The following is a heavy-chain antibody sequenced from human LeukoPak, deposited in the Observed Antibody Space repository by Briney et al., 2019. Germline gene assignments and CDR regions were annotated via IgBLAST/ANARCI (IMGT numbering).Heavy chain of an antibody. CDR3: ARGRPILMVYARNSYYFDY. D-gene: IGHD2-8*01. J-gene: IGHJ4*02. Sequence: PSETLSLTCAVYGGSFSGYYWRWIRQPPGKGLEWIGEINHSGSTNYNPSLKRRVTISVDTSKNQFSLKLSSVTAADTAVYYCARGRPILMVYARNSYYFDYWGQGTLVTVSS. CDR2: INHSGST. CDR1: GGSFSGYY. V-gene: IGHV4-34*01.